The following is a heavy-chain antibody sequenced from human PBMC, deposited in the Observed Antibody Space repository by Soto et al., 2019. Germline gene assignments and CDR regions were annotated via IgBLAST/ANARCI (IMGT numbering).Heavy chain of an antibody. J-gene: IGHJ6*02. CDR3: AIQRLNWNYHYRMDV. CDR1: GFTFSSYS. D-gene: IGHD1-1*01. Sequence: PGGSLRLSCAASGFTFSSYSMNWVRQAPGKGLEWVSYISSSSSTIYYADSVKGRFTISRDNAKNSLYLQMNSLRDEDTAVYYCAIQRLNWNYHYRMDVWGQGTTVPVSS. V-gene: IGHV3-48*02. CDR2: ISSSSSTI.